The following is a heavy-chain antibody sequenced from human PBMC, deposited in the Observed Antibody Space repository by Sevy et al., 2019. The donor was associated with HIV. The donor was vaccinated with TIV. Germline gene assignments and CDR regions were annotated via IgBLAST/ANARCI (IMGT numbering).Heavy chain of an antibody. V-gene: IGHV3-48*03. Sequence: GGSLRLSCVVSGFTFSNYEINWVRQAPGKGLEWLSYISSSGSSIYYADSVKGRFTISRDNAKNSLYLQMSSLRAEDTAVYYCAGGRYSYGMGAFDIWGQGTMVTVSS. J-gene: IGHJ3*02. CDR2: ISSSGSSI. CDR3: AGGRYSYGMGAFDI. CDR1: GFTFSNYE. D-gene: IGHD5-18*01.